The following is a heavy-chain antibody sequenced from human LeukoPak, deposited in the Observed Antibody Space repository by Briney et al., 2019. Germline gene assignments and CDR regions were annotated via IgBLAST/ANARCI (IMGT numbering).Heavy chain of an antibody. CDR2: INPSGGSA. Sequence: ASVKVSCKASGYTFTKYYIQWVRQAPGQGLEWMGIINPSGGSASYAQRFQGRVTLTRDTSTSTVYMELGRLKSEDTAVYYCARESVGLIRSVYWGPGTPVTVSS. J-gene: IGHJ4*02. CDR1: GYTFTKYY. CDR3: ARESVGLIRSVY. V-gene: IGHV1-46*01. D-gene: IGHD3-16*02.